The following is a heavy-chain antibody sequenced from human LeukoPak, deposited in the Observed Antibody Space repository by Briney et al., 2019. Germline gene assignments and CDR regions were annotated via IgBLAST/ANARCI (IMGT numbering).Heavy chain of an antibody. CDR3: ARDRASMIRDDAFDI. D-gene: IGHD3-10*02. Sequence: GGSLRLSCAASGFTFSNCWMHWVRQAPGKGLVWVSRINSDGINTSYADSVKGRFTISRDNAKNTLNLQMNSLRAEDTAVYYCARDRASMIRDDAFDIWGQGTMVTVSS. J-gene: IGHJ3*02. CDR1: GFTFSNCW. V-gene: IGHV3-74*01. CDR2: INSDGINT.